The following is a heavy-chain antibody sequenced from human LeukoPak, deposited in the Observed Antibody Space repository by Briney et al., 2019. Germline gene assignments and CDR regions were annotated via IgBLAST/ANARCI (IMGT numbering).Heavy chain of an antibody. D-gene: IGHD3-22*01. J-gene: IGHJ4*02. CDR2: MNPNSGNT. V-gene: IGHV1-8*01. Sequence: ASVTVSFKASGYTFTIYDINWVRQATGQGREWMGWMNPNSGNTGYAQKFQGRVTITRNTSISTAYMELSSLRSEDTAVYYCARAPSSLITMIVVVKNNEYYFDYGGQGPLVTVS. CDR1: GYTFTIYD. CDR3: ARAPSSLITMIVVVKNNEYYFDY.